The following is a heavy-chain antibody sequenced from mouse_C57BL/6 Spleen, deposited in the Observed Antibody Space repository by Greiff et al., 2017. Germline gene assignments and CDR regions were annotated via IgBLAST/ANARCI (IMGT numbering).Heavy chain of an antibody. D-gene: IGHD2-4*01. CDR1: GYTFTSYW. V-gene: IGHV1-53*01. CDR3: ARIWNDYGV. J-gene: IGHJ4*01. CDR2: INPSNGGT. Sequence: QVQLKQPGTELVKPGASGYTFTSYWMHWVKQRPGQGLEWIGHINPSNGGTNYNEKFKSKATLTVDKASSTAYMQLSSLTSEDSAVYYCARIWNDYGVWGQGTSVTVSS.